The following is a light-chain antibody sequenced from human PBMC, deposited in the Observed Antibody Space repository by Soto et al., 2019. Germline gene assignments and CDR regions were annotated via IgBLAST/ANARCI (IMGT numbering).Light chain of an antibody. J-gene: IGKJ1*01. V-gene: IGKV3-15*01. CDR2: GAS. CDR3: QQYNNWPRT. Sequence: EIVMTQSPATLSVSPGERATLSCRASQTVGSNLAWYQQKPGQVPRLLIYGASTRATGFPARFSGSGSGTEFTLTISSLQSEDFAVYYCQQYNNWPRTFGQGTKVEIK. CDR1: QTVGSN.